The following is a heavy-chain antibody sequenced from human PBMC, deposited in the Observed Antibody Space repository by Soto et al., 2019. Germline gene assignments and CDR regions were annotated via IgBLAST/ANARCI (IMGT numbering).Heavy chain of an antibody. V-gene: IGHV4-30-2*01. CDR2: IYHSGST. CDR3: ARVPSP. Sequence: SETLSLTCAVSGGSISSGGYSWSWIRQPPGKGLEWIGYIYHSGSTYYNPSPKSRVTISVDRSKNQFSLKLSSVTAADTALYYCARVPSPWGQGTLVTVSS. J-gene: IGHJ5*02. CDR1: GGSISSGGYS.